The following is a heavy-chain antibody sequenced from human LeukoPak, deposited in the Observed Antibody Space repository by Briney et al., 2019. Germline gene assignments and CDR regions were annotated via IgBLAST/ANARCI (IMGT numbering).Heavy chain of an antibody. J-gene: IGHJ6*04. CDR1: GFTFSSYS. D-gene: IGHD1-26*01. CDR3: ARVPGATGSRMDV. V-gene: IGHV3-21*01. Sequence: GSLRLSCAASGFTFSSYSMNWVRQAPGKGLEWVSSISSSSSYIYYADSVKGRFTISRDNAKNSLYLQMNSLRAEDTAVYYCARVPGATGSRMDVWGKGTTVTVSS. CDR2: ISSSSSYI.